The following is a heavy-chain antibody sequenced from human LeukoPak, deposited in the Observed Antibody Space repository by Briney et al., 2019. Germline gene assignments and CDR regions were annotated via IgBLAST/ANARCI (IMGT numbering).Heavy chain of an antibody. CDR2: IKQDGSEK. V-gene: IGHV3-7*01. D-gene: IGHD4-23*01. CDR1: GFTISSYW. Sequence: GGSLRLSCAASGFTISSYWMSWVRQAPGKGLEWVANIKQDGSEKYYVDSVKGRFTISRDNAENSLYLQMNSLRAEDTAVYYCARGFYGGNSEGGDWGQRTLVTASS. J-gene: IGHJ4*02. CDR3: ARGFYGGNSEGGD.